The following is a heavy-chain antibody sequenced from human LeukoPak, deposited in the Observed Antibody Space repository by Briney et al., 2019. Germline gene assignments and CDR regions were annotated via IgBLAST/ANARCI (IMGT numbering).Heavy chain of an antibody. CDR1: GGTFSSYA. V-gene: IGHV1-69*13. CDR2: IIPIFGTA. J-gene: IGHJ3*02. Sequence: GASVKVSCKASGGTFSSYAISWVRQAPGQWLEWMGGIIPIFGTANYAQKFQGRVTITADESTSTAYMELSSLRSEDTAVYYCARVMDYYDSSGYSSAFDIWGQGTMVTVSS. CDR3: ARVMDYYDSSGYSSAFDI. D-gene: IGHD3-22*01.